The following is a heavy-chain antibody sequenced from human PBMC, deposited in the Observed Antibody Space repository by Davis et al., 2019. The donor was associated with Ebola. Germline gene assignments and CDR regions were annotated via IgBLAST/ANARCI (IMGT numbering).Heavy chain of an antibody. J-gene: IGHJ6*02. CDR2: ISGSGGST. CDR3: ARDYYYGMDV. V-gene: IGHV3-23*01. CDR1: GFTFSSYA. Sequence: GGSLRLSCAASGFTFSSYAMSWVRQAPGKGLEWVSAISGSGGSTYYADSVKGRFTISRDNAKNSLYLQMNSLRAEDTAVYYCARDYYYGMDVWGQGTTVTVSS.